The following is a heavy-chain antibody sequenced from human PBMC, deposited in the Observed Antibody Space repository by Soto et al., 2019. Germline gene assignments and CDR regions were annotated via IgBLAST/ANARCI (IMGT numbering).Heavy chain of an antibody. D-gene: IGHD1-26*01. J-gene: IGHJ4*02. CDR2: IYYSGST. Sequence: SETLSLTCTVSGGSISSYYWSWIRQPPGKGLEWIGYIYYSGSTNYNPSLKSRVSISVDTSKNQFFLNLRSVTAADTAVYYCARERTPRSGFDYWGQGALVTVSS. CDR1: GGSISSYY. V-gene: IGHV4-59*01. CDR3: ARERTPRSGFDY.